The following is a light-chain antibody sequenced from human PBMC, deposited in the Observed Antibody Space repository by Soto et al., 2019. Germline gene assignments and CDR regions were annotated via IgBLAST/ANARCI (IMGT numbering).Light chain of an antibody. J-gene: IGKJ1*01. CDR1: QSISSW. CDR2: DAS. Sequence: DIQMAESPSTLSASVGDRVTITCRASQSISSWLAWYQQKPGKAPKLLIYDASSLERGVPSRFSGSGSGTEFTLTISSLQPDDIATYYCPHYNNYPWPSGQGGKAAIK. V-gene: IGKV1-5*01. CDR3: PHYNNYPWP.